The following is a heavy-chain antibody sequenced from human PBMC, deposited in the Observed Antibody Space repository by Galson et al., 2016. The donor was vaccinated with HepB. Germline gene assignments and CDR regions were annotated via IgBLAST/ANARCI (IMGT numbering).Heavy chain of an antibody. J-gene: IGHJ4*02. CDR3: VRDGMGGAPYDC. Sequence: TLSLTCTVSGGSITSGTKYWTWIRQPAGKGLEWIGGISTSGTTNYNPSLRSRVTISVDTSKTQLSLKLRSVTASDTAVYYCVRDGMGGAPYDCWGQGALVIVSS. D-gene: IGHD1-26*01. CDR2: ISTSGTT. CDR1: GGSITSGTKY. V-gene: IGHV4-61*02.